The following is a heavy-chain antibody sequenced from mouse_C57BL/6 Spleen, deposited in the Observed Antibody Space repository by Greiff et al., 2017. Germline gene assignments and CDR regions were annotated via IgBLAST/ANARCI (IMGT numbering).Heavy chain of an antibody. J-gene: IGHJ3*01. CDR2: ISYDGSN. Sequence: ESGPGLVKPSQSLSLTCSVTGYSITSGYYWNWIRQFPGNKLEWMGYISYDGSNNYNPSLKNRISITRDTSKNQFFLKLNSVTTEDTATYYCAKYGNYLAYWGQGTLVTVSA. CDR3: AKYGNYLAY. D-gene: IGHD2-10*02. V-gene: IGHV3-6*01. CDR1: GYSITSGYY.